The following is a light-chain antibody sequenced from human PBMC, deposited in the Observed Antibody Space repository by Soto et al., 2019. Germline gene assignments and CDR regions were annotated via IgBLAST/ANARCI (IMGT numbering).Light chain of an antibody. V-gene: IGKV1-5*03. CDR2: KAS. J-gene: IGKJ1*01. Sequence: DIQMTQSPSTLSASVGDRVTITCRASQSISNWLAWYQQKPGKGPKLLIYKASSLENVVPSRFSGSGSGTEFTLTITSLQPDDFATYYCQQYDTYWTFGQGTEVEFK. CDR1: QSISNW. CDR3: QQYDTYWT.